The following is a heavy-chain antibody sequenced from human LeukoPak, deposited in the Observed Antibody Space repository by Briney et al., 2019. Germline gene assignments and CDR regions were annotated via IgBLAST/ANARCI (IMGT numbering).Heavy chain of an antibody. Sequence: GESLKISFQGSGYRFTSCWIGWVRPMPGKGLEWMGIIYPGDSDTRYSPSFQGQVTISADKSISTAYLQWSSLKASDTAMYYCARRGTPEISWGQGTLVTVSS. CDR3: ARRGTPEIS. CDR2: IYPGDSDT. J-gene: IGHJ5*02. V-gene: IGHV5-51*01. D-gene: IGHD3-16*01. CDR1: GYRFTSCW.